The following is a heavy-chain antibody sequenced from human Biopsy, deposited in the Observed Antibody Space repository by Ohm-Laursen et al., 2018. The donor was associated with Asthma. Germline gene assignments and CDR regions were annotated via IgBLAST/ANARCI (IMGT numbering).Heavy chain of an antibody. CDR2: MWYDGSSK. CDR3: ARWNYNIVTAYYSYFDF. CDR1: GFTFSSYG. V-gene: IGHV3-33*01. J-gene: IGHJ4*02. Sequence: SLRLSCSAAGFTFSSYGMHWVRQAPGKGLEWVAGMWYDGSSKYYADSVKGRFTSSRDNSKNTVYLQMNGLRAEDTAVYYCARWNYNIVTAYYSYFDFWGQGTLVTVSS. D-gene: IGHD3-9*01.